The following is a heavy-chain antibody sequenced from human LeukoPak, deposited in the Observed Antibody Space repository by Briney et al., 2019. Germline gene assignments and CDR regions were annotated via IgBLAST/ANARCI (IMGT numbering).Heavy chain of an antibody. J-gene: IGHJ4*02. CDR1: GFTFGNYG. Sequence: GGSLRLSCAASGFTFGNYGMSWVRQAPGKGLEWVSGINWNGGSTGHADSVEGRFTISRDNAKNSQYLQMNSLRVEDTALYYCARAQTYGDSRLLLDYWGQGTLVTVSS. CDR2: INWNGGST. CDR3: ARAQTYGDSRLLLDY. V-gene: IGHV3-20*04. D-gene: IGHD2-21*02.